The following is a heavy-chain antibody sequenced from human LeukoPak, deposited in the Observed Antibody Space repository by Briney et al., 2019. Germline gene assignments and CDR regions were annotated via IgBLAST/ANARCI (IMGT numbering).Heavy chain of an antibody. J-gene: IGHJ4*02. CDR2: IRQDGSKK. Sequence: GGSLRLSCAASGFSLSNYWMSWVRQAPGKGLEWVANIRQDGSKKYYADSVKGRFTMSRDNAKNSLYLQMNYLRAEDTAVYYCGRERAAANYIKAPPCDSWGRGTLVSVFS. D-gene: IGHD3-10*01. V-gene: IGHV3-7*01. CDR1: GFSLSNYW. CDR3: GRERAAANYIKAPPCDS.